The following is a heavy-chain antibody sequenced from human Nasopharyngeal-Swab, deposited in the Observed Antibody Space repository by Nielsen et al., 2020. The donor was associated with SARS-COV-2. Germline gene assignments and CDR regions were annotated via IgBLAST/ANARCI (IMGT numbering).Heavy chain of an antibody. CDR1: GYTFTSYG. V-gene: IGHV1-18*01. CDR2: ISAYNCNT. Sequence: ASVKVSCKASGYTFTSYGISWVRQAPGQGLEWMGWISAYNCNTNYAQKPQGRVTMTTNTSTSTAYMELKSLRSDDTAVYYCARAISGRDPYDILTGYMGGYYYYGMDVWGQGTTVTVSS. D-gene: IGHD3-9*01. J-gene: IGHJ6*02. CDR3: ARAISGRDPYDILTGYMGGYYYYGMDV.